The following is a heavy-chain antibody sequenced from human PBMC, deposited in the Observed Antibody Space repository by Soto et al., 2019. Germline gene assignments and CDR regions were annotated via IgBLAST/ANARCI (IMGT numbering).Heavy chain of an antibody. Sequence: ASVKVSCKASGYTFTSYGISWVRQAPGQGLEWMGWISPNSGGTNYAQKLQGWVTMTRDTSTSTAYMELSRLRSDDTAVYYCARDIGDGSAAGFDYWGQGTLVTVSS. CDR1: GYTFTSYG. CDR2: ISPNSGGT. V-gene: IGHV1-18*01. CDR3: ARDIGDGSAAGFDY. J-gene: IGHJ4*02. D-gene: IGHD3-10*01.